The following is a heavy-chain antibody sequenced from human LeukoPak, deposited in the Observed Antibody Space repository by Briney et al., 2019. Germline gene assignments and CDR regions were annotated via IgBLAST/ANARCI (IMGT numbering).Heavy chain of an antibody. CDR2: ISTYNGNT. CDR1: GYTFTSYA. D-gene: IGHD4-17*01. CDR3: ARHLDGDSNS. V-gene: IGHV1-18*04. J-gene: IGHJ5*02. Sequence: ASVTVSCKTSGYTFTSYAISWVRQAPGQGLEWMGWISTYNGNTNYAQKLQGRVTMTTDTSTSTAYLELRSPRSDDTAVYYCARHLDGDSNSWGQGTLVTVSS.